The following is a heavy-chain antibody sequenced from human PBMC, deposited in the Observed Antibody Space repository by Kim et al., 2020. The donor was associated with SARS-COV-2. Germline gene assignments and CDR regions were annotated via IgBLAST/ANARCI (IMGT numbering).Heavy chain of an antibody. Sequence: GGSLRLSCTASGFTFSSYGMNWVRQAPGKGLEWISGITTSRSYMYYADSVKGRFTISRDNTKNSLYLQMNSLRADDTAVYFCARGVRQLWFDQWGQG. J-gene: IGHJ5*02. CDR2: ITTSRSYM. CDR3: ARGVRQLWFDQ. V-gene: IGHV3-21*01. D-gene: IGHD1-1*01. CDR1: GFTFSSYG.